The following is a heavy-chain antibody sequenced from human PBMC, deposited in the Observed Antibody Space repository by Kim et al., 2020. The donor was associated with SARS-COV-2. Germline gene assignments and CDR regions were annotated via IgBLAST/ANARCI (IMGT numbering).Heavy chain of an antibody. CDR3: AKRESNNWSFFVY. Sequence: GGSLRLSCAASGFTFSSYAMSWVRQAPGKGPEWVSLVSGSGGSTYHADSVKGRFAISRDNSKKTLYLQMNSLRAEDTALYYCAKRESNNWSFFVYWGQG. D-gene: IGHD1-1*01. J-gene: IGHJ4*02. CDR2: VSGSGGST. V-gene: IGHV3-23*01. CDR1: GFTFSSYA.